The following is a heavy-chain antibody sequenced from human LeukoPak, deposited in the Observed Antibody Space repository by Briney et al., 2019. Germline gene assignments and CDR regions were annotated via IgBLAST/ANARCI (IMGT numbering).Heavy chain of an antibody. Sequence: ASVTVSCTSSVYTFTSYEFNWVRQPTGQGLEWMGLMNPYSGNTGAAQKFQGRLTKTRNKSISTAYMELSRLRSEDTAVDCCTRAVGETNHLDYWGQGTLVIVSS. D-gene: IGHD1-26*01. V-gene: IGHV1-8*01. J-gene: IGHJ4*02. CDR2: MNPYSGNT. CDR3: TRAVGETNHLDY. CDR1: VYTFTSYE.